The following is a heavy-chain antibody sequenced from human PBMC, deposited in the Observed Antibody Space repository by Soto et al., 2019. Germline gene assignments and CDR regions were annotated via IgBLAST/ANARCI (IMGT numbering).Heavy chain of an antibody. CDR2: IYYSGSP. CDR1: GGSVSSGQYY. CDR3: ARSSWPSVTSFDY. V-gene: IGHV4-61*01. Sequence: QVQLQESGPGLVKPSETLSLTCTVSGGSVSSGQYYWSWIRQPPGKGLEWSGKIYYSGSPNYNPPLRGRVTISVDPSKNQFFLKLRSVAAADTAVYYCARSSWPSVTSFDYWGQGTLVIVSS. D-gene: IGHD4-17*01. J-gene: IGHJ4*02.